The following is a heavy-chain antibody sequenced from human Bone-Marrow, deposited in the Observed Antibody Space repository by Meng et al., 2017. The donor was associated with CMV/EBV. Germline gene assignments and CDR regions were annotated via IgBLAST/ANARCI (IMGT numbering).Heavy chain of an antibody. CDR1: GGSFSGYY. CDR2: INHSGST. D-gene: IGHD3-3*01. J-gene: IGHJ4*02. CDR3: ARSYDFWSGYYYY. Sequence: GSLRLSCAVYGGSFSGYYWSWIRQPPGKGLEWIGEINHSGSTNYNPSLKSRVTISVDTSKNQFSLKLSSVTAADTAVYYCARSYDFWSGYYYYWGQGTLVTVSS. V-gene: IGHV4-34*01.